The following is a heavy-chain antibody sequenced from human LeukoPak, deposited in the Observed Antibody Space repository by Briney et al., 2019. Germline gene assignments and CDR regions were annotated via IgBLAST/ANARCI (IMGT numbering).Heavy chain of an antibody. J-gene: IGHJ3*02. CDR2: IYHSGST. CDR3: ARVCGGACVGAFDI. Sequence: SETLSLTCAVSGYSISSGYYWGWIRQPPGKGLEWIGSIYHSGSTYYNPSLKSRVTISVDTSKNQFSLKLSSVTAADTTVYYCARVCGGACVGAFDIWGQGTMVTVSS. V-gene: IGHV4-38-2*01. D-gene: IGHD2-21*01. CDR1: GYSISSGYY.